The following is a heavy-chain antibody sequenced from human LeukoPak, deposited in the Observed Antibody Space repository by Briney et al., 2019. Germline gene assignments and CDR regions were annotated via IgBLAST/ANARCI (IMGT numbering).Heavy chain of an antibody. Sequence: GGSLRLSCAASGFTFSDHYMDWVRQAPGKGLEWVGRTRNKANSYTTEYAASVKGRFTISRDDSKNSLYLQMNSLKTEDTAVYYCARGITIFGVGQYYFDYWGQGTLVTVSS. CDR2: TRNKANSYTT. J-gene: IGHJ4*02. CDR1: GFTFSDHY. V-gene: IGHV3-72*01. D-gene: IGHD3-3*01. CDR3: ARGITIFGVGQYYFDY.